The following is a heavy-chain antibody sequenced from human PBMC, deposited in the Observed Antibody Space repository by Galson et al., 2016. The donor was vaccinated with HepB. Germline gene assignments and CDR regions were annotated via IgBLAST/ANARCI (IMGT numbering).Heavy chain of an antibody. V-gene: IGHV3-30-3*01. CDR1: GFTFSTYA. CDR3: ARVFPRYCSYTSCGYGMDV. CDR2: ISYDGSNK. D-gene: IGHD2-2*01. Sequence: SLRLSCAASGFTFSTYAMHWVRQAPGKGLEWVALISYDGSNKYFADSVKGRFTISRDNSKNTLYLQMNNLRADDTALYYCARVFPRYCSYTSCGYGMDVWGQGTTVTVSS. J-gene: IGHJ6*02.